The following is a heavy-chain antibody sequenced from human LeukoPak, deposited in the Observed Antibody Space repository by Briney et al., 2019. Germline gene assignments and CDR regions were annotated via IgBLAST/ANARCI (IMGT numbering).Heavy chain of an antibody. CDR2: INHSGST. CDR3: AMRAVAGTNAFDI. D-gene: IGHD6-19*01. V-gene: IGHV4-34*01. J-gene: IGHJ3*02. CDR1: GGSFSGYY. Sequence: SETLSLTCAVYGGSFSGYYWSWIRQPPGKGLEWIGEINHSGSTNYNPSLKSRVTISVDTSKNQFSLKLSSVTAADTAVYYCAMRAVAGTNAFDIWGQGTMVTVSS.